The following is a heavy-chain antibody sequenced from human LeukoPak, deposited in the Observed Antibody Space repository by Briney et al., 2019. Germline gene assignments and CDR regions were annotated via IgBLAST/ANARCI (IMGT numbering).Heavy chain of an antibody. CDR3: ARFPGYGSSSKGEYYYGMDV. J-gene: IGHJ6*04. CDR2: ISSSSSYI. D-gene: IGHD6-13*01. CDR1: GFTFSSYS. V-gene: IGHV3-21*01. Sequence: GSLRLSCAASGFTFSSYSMNWVRQAPGKGLEWVSSISSSSSYIYYADSVKGRFTISRHNAKNSLYLQMNSLRAEDAAVYYCARFPGYGSSSKGEYYYGMDVWGKGTTVTVSS.